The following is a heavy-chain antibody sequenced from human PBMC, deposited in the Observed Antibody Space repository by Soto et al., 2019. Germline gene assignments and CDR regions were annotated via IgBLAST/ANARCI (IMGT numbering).Heavy chain of an antibody. D-gene: IGHD3-3*01. CDR3: AKVSLRFLDPRSYYYGMDV. Sequence: GGSLRLSCAASGFTFSSYGMHWVRQAPGKGLEWVAVISYDGSNKYYADSVKGRFTISRDNSKNTLYLQMNSLRAEDTAVYYCAKVSLRFLDPRSYYYGMDVWGQGTTVTVS. V-gene: IGHV3-30*18. CDR1: GFTFSSYG. CDR2: ISYDGSNK. J-gene: IGHJ6*02.